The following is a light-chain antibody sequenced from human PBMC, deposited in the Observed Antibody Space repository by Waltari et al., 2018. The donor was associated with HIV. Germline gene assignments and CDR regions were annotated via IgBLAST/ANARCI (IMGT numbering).Light chain of an antibody. Sequence: SYVLTQSPSVSVAPGKTARITCGGQNIGSKRVNWYQQQPGQAPVMVIYHDTDRPSGIHDRFSGSNSEDTATLTIRRVEAGDEADYYCQVWDTNTDQYVIFGGGTNLAV. CDR3: QVWDTNTDQYVI. CDR2: HDT. J-gene: IGLJ2*01. CDR1: NIGSKR. V-gene: IGLV3-21*01.